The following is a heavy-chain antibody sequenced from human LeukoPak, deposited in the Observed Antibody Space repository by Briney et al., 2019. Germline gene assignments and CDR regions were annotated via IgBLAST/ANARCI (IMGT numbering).Heavy chain of an antibody. Sequence: QTLSLTCTVSGGSISSGDYYWSWIRQPPGKALEWLALIYWDDDKRYSPSLKSRLTITKDTSKNQVVLTMTNMDPVDTATYYCAHSYYQAFDYWGQGTLVTVSS. J-gene: IGHJ4*02. CDR3: AHSYYQAFDY. V-gene: IGHV2-5*08. CDR2: IYWDDDK. D-gene: IGHD3-10*01. CDR1: GGSISSGDYY.